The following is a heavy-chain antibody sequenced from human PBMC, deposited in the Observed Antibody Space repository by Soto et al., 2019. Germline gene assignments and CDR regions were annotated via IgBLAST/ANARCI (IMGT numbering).Heavy chain of an antibody. V-gene: IGHV1-18*01. CDR1: GYTFTSYT. CDR2: IGASSGNT. CDR3: ARDTGNFFDY. J-gene: IGHJ4*02. Sequence: QVQLLQSGGQVKKPGASVKVSCKASGYTFTSYTISLVRQAPGQGLEWVGWIGASSGNTDSARNLQGRVTMTTDTSTSTAYRELRSLRSADTAVYYCARDTGNFFDYWGQGTLVTVSS.